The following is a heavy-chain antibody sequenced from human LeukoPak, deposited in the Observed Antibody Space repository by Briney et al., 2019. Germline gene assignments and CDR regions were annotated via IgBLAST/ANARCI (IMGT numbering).Heavy chain of an antibody. D-gene: IGHD6-19*01. CDR3: ARDWTGHSSESPGAFDI. CDR1: GFTFSSYA. J-gene: IGHJ3*02. V-gene: IGHV3-30-3*01. Sequence: GGSLRLSCAASGFTFSSYAMHWVRQAPGKGLEWVAVISYDGSNKYCADSVKGRFTISRDNSKNTLYLQMNSLRAEDTAVYYCARDWTGHSSESPGAFDIWGQGTMVTVSS. CDR2: ISYDGSNK.